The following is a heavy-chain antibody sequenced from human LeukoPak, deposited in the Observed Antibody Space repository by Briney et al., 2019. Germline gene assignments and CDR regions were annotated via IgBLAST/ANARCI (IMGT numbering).Heavy chain of an antibody. CDR3: ARVGSQVLDY. CDR2: ARDKPNNYTA. CDR1: GFTFSDHY. Sequence: GGSLRLSCAASGFTFSDHYMDWVRQAPGEGLEWVGRARDKPNNYTAEYAASVKGRFTISRDDSKNSLYLQMNSLKTEDTAVYYCARVGSQVLDYWGQGTLVTVST. J-gene: IGHJ4*02. V-gene: IGHV3-72*01. D-gene: IGHD2/OR15-2a*01.